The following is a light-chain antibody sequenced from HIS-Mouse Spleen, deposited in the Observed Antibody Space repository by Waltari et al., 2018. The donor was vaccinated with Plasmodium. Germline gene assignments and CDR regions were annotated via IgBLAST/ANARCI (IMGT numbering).Light chain of an antibody. CDR3: QAWDSSTVV. CDR1: KLGDKY. CDR2: QDS. Sequence: SYELTQPPSVSVSPGQTASITCSGDKLGDKYACWYQQKPGQSPVLVIDQDSNQPSGIPGVFSGSHSENTATLTISGTQAMDEADYYWQAWDSSTVVFGGGTKLTVL. J-gene: IGLJ2*01. V-gene: IGLV3-1*01.